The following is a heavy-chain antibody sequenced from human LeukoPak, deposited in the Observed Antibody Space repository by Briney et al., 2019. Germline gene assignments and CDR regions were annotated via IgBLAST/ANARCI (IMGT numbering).Heavy chain of an antibody. V-gene: IGHV3-23*01. J-gene: IGHJ4*02. CDR2: ISGSGGST. D-gene: IGHD1-26*01. CDR3: AKVRVGATLYFDY. CDR1: GFTFSSYA. Sequence: GGSLRLSCAASGFTFSSYAMSWVRQAPGKGLEGGSAISGSGGSTYYADSVKGRFTISRDNSKNTLYLQMNSLRAEDTAVYYCAKVRVGATLYFDYWGQGTLVTVSS.